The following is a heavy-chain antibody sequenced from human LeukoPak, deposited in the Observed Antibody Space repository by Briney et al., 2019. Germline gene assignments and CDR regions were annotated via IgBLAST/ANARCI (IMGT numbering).Heavy chain of an antibody. CDR1: GGSLSGYY. Sequence: PSETLSLTCAVYGGSLSGYYWSWIRQPPGKGLEWIGEINHSGSTNYNPSLKSRVTISVDTSKNQFSLKLSSVTAADTAVYYCARGFRRPHQSRDRTPQPYYMDVWGKGTTVTVSS. V-gene: IGHV4-34*01. CDR3: ARGFRRPHQSRDRTPQPYYMDV. J-gene: IGHJ6*03. D-gene: IGHD1-14*01. CDR2: INHSGST.